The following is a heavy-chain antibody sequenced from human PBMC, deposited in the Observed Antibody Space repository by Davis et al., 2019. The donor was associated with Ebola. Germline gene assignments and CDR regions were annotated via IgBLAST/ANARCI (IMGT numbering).Heavy chain of an antibody. D-gene: IGHD4-17*01. CDR1: GFAFSNYW. J-gene: IGHJ2*01. Sequence: GESLKISCAASGFAFSNYWMSWVRQAPGNGLEWVGHIKSKTDGGTTDYAAPVKGRFAMSRDDSKNTLYLQMNSLKIEDTAVYYCTTLSTVTTMYFDLWGRGTLATVSS. V-gene: IGHV3-15*01. CDR2: IKSKTDGGTT. CDR3: TTLSTVTTMYFDL.